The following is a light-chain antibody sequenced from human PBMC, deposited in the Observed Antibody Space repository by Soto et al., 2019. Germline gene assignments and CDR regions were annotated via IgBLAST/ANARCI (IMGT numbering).Light chain of an antibody. CDR2: DAS. CDR3: QQYTNTNNPWM. CDR1: QTISTW. J-gene: IGKJ1*01. Sequence: DIRLTQSAPTLSASVGDRVTITCRASQTISTWMAWYQQKPGKAPKLLVYDASTLQSGVASRFSGSGSGTEFTLIISGLQPDDSATYYCQQYTNTNNPWMLGQGTKVDIK. V-gene: IGKV1-5*01.